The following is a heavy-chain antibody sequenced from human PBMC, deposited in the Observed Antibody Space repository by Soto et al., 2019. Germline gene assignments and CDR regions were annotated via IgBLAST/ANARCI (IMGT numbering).Heavy chain of an antibody. CDR1: GGSFSGYY. J-gene: IGHJ4*02. D-gene: IGHD6-19*01. Sequence: QVQLQQWGAGLLKPSETLSLTCAVYGGSFSGYYRSWIRQPPGKGLEWIGEINHSGSTNYNPSLKSRVTISVDTSKNQFSLKLSSVTAADTAVYYCARWGSGWYYFDYWGQGTLVTVSS. V-gene: IGHV4-34*01. CDR2: INHSGST. CDR3: ARWGSGWYYFDY.